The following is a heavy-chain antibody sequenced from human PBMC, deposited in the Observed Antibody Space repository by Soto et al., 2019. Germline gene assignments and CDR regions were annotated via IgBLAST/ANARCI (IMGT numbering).Heavy chain of an antibody. J-gene: IGHJ4*02. CDR1: GGSISSGGYY. D-gene: IGHD5-12*01. CDR2: IYYSGST. Sequence: SETLSLTCTVSGGSISSGGYYWSWIRQHPGKGLEWIGYIYYSGSTYYNPSLKSRVTISVDTSKNQFSLKLSSVTAADTAVYYCARSGYSGYDWVYWGQGTLVTVSS. V-gene: IGHV4-31*03. CDR3: ARSGYSGYDWVY.